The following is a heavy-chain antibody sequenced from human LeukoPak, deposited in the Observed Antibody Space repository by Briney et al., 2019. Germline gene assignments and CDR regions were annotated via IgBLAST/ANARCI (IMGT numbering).Heavy chain of an antibody. CDR1: GGSISSYY. Sequence: SETLSLTCTVSGGSISSYYWSWIRQPPGKGLEWIGYIYYSGSTNYNPSLKSRVTISVDTSKNQVSLKLSSVTAADTAVYYCARHIAAAANFDYWGQGTLVTVSS. J-gene: IGHJ4*02. V-gene: IGHV4-59*01. D-gene: IGHD6-13*01. CDR3: ARHIAAAANFDY. CDR2: IYYSGST.